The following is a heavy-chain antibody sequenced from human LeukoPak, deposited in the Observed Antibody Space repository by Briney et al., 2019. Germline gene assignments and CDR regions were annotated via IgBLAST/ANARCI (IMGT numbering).Heavy chain of an antibody. Sequence: SQTLSLTCAVSGGSISSGGYSWSWIRQPPGKGLEWIGYIYHSGSTYYNPSLKSRVTISVDRSKNQFSLKLSSVTAADTAVYYCARGDRYYYDSSGYYFESYYFDYWGQGTLVTVSS. CDR2: IYHSGST. V-gene: IGHV4-30-2*01. J-gene: IGHJ4*02. CDR1: GGSISSGGYS. D-gene: IGHD3-22*01. CDR3: ARGDRYYYDSSGYYFESYYFDY.